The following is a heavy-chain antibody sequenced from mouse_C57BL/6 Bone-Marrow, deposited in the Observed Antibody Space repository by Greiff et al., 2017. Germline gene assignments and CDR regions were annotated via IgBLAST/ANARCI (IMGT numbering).Heavy chain of an antibody. D-gene: IGHD1-1*01. V-gene: IGHV1-64*01. CDR1: GYTFTSYW. J-gene: IGHJ2*01. Sequence: QVQLQQPGAELVKPGASVKLSCKASGYTFTSYWMHWVKQRPGQGLEWIGMIHPTSGSTNYNEKFKSKATLTVDKSSSTAYMQLSSLTSEDSAVYYCATLLLLRYDYWGQGTTLTVSS. CDR2: IHPTSGST. CDR3: ATLLLLRYDY.